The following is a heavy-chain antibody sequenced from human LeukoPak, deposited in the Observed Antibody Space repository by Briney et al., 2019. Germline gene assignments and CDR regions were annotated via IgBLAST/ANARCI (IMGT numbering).Heavy chain of an antibody. Sequence: GGSLRLSCAASGFTFSDYAMDWVRQAPGKGLEWVSSISSTSAHIFYADSAKGRFSISRDNAKNSLYLQMNNLRVEDTAVYYCTSRYCTTTNCYSFDNWGHGTLVTVSS. CDR1: GFTFSDYA. CDR3: TSRYCTTTNCYSFDN. J-gene: IGHJ3*02. D-gene: IGHD2-2*01. CDR2: ISSTSAHI. V-gene: IGHV3-21*01.